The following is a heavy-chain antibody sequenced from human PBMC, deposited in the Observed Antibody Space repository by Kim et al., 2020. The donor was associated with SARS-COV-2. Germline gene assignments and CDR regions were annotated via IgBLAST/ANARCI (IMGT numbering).Heavy chain of an antibody. CDR1: GGSISSGSYY. V-gene: IGHV4-61*02. Sequence: SETLSLTCTVSGGSISSGSYYWSWIRKPAGKGLEWIGRIYTSGSTNYNPSLKSRVTISVDKSKNQFSLKLSSVTAADTAVYYCARSRRSPYGGKSGWYFDLWGRGTLVTVSS. J-gene: IGHJ2*01. CDR2: IYTSGST. CDR3: ARSRRSPYGGKSGWYFDL. D-gene: IGHD4-17*01.